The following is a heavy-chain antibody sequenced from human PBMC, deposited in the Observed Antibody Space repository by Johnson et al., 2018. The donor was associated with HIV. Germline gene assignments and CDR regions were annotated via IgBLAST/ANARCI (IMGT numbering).Heavy chain of an antibody. J-gene: IGHJ3*02. V-gene: IGHV3-7*01. CDR3: ARDTGGEYYNFWSGYARGRDAFDI. D-gene: IGHD3-3*01. Sequence: EVQLVESGGGLVQPGGSLRLSCAASGFTFSSYWMSWVRQAPGKGLEWVANIKQDGSEKYYVDSVQGRFTISRDNAKNSLYLQMNSLRAEDTAVYYCARDTGGEYYNFWSGYARGRDAFDIWGQGTLVTVSS. CDR2: IKQDGSEK. CDR1: GFTFSSYW.